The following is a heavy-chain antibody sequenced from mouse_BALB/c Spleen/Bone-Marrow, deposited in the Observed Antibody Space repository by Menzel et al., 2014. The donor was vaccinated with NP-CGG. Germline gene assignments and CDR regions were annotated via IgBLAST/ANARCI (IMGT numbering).Heavy chain of an antibody. CDR1: GFTFSSYG. CDR3: ARVWYFDY. J-gene: IGHJ2*03. Sequence: EVQRVESGGGLVQPGVSLKLSCAASGFTFSSYGMSWVRQTPDKRLELVATINSNGGSTYYPDSVKGRFTISRDNAKNTLYLQMSSLKSEDTAMYYCARVWYFDYWGQGTSLTVSS. V-gene: IGHV5-6-3*01. CDR2: INSNGGST.